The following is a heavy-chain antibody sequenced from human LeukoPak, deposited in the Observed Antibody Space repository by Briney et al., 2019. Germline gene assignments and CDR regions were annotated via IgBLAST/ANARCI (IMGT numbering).Heavy chain of an antibody. Sequence: SETLSLTCVVSGYSINSGYYWGRIRQPPGKGLEWIGSIYHSGSTYYNPSLKSRVTISVDTSKNQFSLKVRSMTAADTAVYYCAREEPRDAFDIWGQGTMVTVSS. V-gene: IGHV4-38-2*02. CDR1: GYSINSGYY. CDR3: AREEPRDAFDI. CDR2: IYHSGST. J-gene: IGHJ3*02.